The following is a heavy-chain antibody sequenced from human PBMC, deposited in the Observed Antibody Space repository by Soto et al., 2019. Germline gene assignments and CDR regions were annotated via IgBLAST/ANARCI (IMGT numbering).Heavy chain of an antibody. Sequence: QVQLVQSGAEVKKPGASVKVSCKASGYTFTSYGISWVRQAPGQGLEWMGWIRAYNGNTNYAQKLQGRVTMTTDTSTSTAYMELRSLRSDDTAVYYCARALYSSGWSHYYYYYGMDVWGQGTTVTVSS. CDR3: ARALYSSGWSHYYYYYGMDV. V-gene: IGHV1-18*01. J-gene: IGHJ6*02. CDR1: GYTFTSYG. CDR2: IRAYNGNT. D-gene: IGHD6-19*01.